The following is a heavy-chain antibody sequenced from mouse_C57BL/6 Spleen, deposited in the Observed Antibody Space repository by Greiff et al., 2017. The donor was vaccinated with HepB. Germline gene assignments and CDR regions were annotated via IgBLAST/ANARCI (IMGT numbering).Heavy chain of an antibody. V-gene: IGHV1-20*01. CDR2: INPYNGDT. CDR1: GYSFTGYF. J-gene: IGHJ1*03. CDR3: ARSYYGSGWYFDV. Sequence: EVQLQESGPELVKPGDSVKISCKASGYSFTGYFMNWVMQSHGKSLEWIGRINPYNGDTFYNQKFKGKATLTVDKSSSTAHMELRSLTSEDSAVYYCARSYYGSGWYFDVWGTGTTVTVSS. D-gene: IGHD1-1*01.